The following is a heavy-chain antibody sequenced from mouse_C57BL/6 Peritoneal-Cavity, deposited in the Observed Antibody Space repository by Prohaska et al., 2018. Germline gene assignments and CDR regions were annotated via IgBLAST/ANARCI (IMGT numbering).Heavy chain of an antibody. CDR3: ASGTYYYGSPWFAY. V-gene: IGHV9-3*01. CDR2: INTYSGVP. J-gene: IGHJ3*01. Sequence: QIQLVQSGPELKKPGETVKISCKASGYTFTTYGMSWVKQAPGKGLKWMGWINTYSGVPTYADDFKGRFAFSLETFASTAYLQINNLKNEDTATYFCASGTYYYGSPWFAYWGQGTLVTVSA. D-gene: IGHD1-1*01. CDR1: GYTFTTYG.